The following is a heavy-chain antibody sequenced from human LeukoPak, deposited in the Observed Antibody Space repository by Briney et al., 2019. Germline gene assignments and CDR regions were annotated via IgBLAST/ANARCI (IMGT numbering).Heavy chain of an antibody. Sequence: GGSLRLSCAASGFTFSSYSMNWVRQAPGQGLEWVSSISSSSSYIYYADSVKGRFTISRDNAKNSLYLQMNSLRAEDTAVYYCARDIAGTDFDYWGQGTLVTVSS. CDR2: ISSSSSYI. D-gene: IGHD6-13*01. CDR1: GFTFSSYS. CDR3: ARDIAGTDFDY. J-gene: IGHJ4*02. V-gene: IGHV3-21*01.